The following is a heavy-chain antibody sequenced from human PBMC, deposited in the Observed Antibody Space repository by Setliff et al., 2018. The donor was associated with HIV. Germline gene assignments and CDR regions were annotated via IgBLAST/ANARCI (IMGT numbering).Heavy chain of an antibody. Sequence: ASVKVSCKTSGYSVATHGLSWVRQAPGEGLEWMGWISAYTGNTNYAQKFRGRVSMTTDSSTSTGYMELNSLKTEDTAVYYCAYYRDSTVHQDYWGQGTLVTVSS. J-gene: IGHJ4*02. V-gene: IGHV1-18*01. D-gene: IGHD3-16*02. CDR3: AYYRDSTVHQDY. CDR2: ISAYTGNT. CDR1: GYSVATHG.